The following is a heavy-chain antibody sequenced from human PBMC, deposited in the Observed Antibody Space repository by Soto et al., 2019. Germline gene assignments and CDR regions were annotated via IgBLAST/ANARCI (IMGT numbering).Heavy chain of an antibody. Sequence: QVQLVESGGGVVQPGRSLRLSCAASGFTFSSYGMHWVRQAPGKGLEWVAVIWYDGSNKYYADSVKGRLTISRDNSKNTLYLQMNSLRAEDTAVYYCARPSGIYYYYYMDVWGKGTTVTVSS. J-gene: IGHJ6*03. CDR1: GFTFSSYG. CDR3: ARPSGIYYYYYMDV. CDR2: IWYDGSNK. D-gene: IGHD5-12*01. V-gene: IGHV3-33*01.